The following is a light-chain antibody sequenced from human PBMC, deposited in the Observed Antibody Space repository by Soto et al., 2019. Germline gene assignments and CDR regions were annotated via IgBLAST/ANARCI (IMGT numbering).Light chain of an antibody. V-gene: IGLV2-14*03. CDR1: GSDVGGSNF. CDR3: VSSTSSTTYV. Sequence: QSVLTQPASVSDSPGQSITTSCTGTGSDVGGSNFVSWYQQHPGKPPKLIIYDVANRPSGVSNRFFGSKSGSTASLIISRLQTEDEADYYCVSSTSSTTYVFGTGTKVTVL. CDR2: DVA. J-gene: IGLJ1*01.